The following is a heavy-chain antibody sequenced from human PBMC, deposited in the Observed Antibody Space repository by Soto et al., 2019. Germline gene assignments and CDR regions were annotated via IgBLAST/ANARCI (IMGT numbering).Heavy chain of an antibody. CDR2: IDPKSGDT. V-gene: IGHV1-2*02. D-gene: IGHD5-18*01. CDR3: ARVGPPRYSYGSLAPDY. Sequence: GASVKVSCKASEYSFTGHYLHWVRQAPGQGLEWMGWIDPKSGDTNYAQKFQDRVTMTRDTSISTAYMDLSRLRSDGTAVYYCARVGPPRYSYGSLAPDYWGQGTLVTVSS. J-gene: IGHJ4*02. CDR1: EYSFTGHY.